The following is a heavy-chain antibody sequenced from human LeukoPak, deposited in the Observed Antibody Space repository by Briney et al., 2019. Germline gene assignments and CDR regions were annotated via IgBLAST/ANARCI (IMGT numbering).Heavy chain of an antibody. CDR3: ARDGPLSGGDFDY. CDR2: ISGSGRTI. V-gene: IGHV3-48*03. J-gene: IGHJ4*02. D-gene: IGHD2-21*01. Sequence: GGSLRLSCAASGFTFSSYEMIWVRQAPGKGLECVSYISGSGRTIYYADSVKGRFTISRDNAKNSLYLQMNSLRAEDTAVYYCARDGPLSGGDFDYWGQGTLVTVSS. CDR1: GFTFSSYE.